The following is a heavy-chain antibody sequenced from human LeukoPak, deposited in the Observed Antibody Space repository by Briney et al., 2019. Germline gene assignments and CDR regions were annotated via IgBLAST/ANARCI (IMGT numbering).Heavy chain of an antibody. CDR2: IIPIFGTA. D-gene: IGHD3-22*01. CDR3: ARAGYYYDSSGYSDFDY. Sequence: PVKVSCKASGGTFSSYAISWVRQAPGQGLEWMGRIIPIFGTANYAQKFQGRVTITTDESTSTAYMELSRLRSDDTAVYYCARAGYYYDSSGYSDFDYWGQGTLVTVSS. CDR1: GGTFSSYA. J-gene: IGHJ4*02. V-gene: IGHV1-69*05.